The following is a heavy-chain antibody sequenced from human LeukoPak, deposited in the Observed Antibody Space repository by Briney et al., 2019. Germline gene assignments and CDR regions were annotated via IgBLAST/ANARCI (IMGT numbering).Heavy chain of an antibody. D-gene: IGHD6-13*01. J-gene: IGHJ4*02. V-gene: IGHV3-9*01. CDR3: AKDGGIAAAGFFDY. Sequence: GGSLRLSCAASGFTFDDYAMHWVRQAPGKGLEWVSGISWNSGSIGYADSVKGRFTISRDDAKNSLYLQMNSLRAEDTALYYCAKDGGIAAAGFFDYWGQGTLVTVSS. CDR2: ISWNSGSI. CDR1: GFTFDDYA.